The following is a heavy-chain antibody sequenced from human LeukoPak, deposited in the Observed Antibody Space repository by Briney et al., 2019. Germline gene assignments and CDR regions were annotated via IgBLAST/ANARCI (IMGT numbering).Heavy chain of an antibody. CDR1: GFTFSSYA. V-gene: IGHV3-30-3*01. J-gene: IGHJ6*02. CDR3: ARTHYGGNSYYYYYGMDV. D-gene: IGHD4-23*01. CDR2: ISYDGSNK. Sequence: GSLRLPCAASGFTFSSYAMHWVRQAPGKGLEWVAVISYDGSNKYYADSVKGRFTISRDNSKNTLYLQMNSLRAEDTAVYCCARTHYGGNSYYYYYGMDVWGQGTTVTVSS.